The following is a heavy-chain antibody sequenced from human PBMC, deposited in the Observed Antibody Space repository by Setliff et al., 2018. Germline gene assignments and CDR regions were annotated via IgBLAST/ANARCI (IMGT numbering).Heavy chain of an antibody. D-gene: IGHD3-22*01. Sequence: PSETLSLTCAASGGTFTYYYWTWIRQSPAKGLEWIGEITHTGTTGSTKYNPSLKSRVTMSIDTSKNQFSLMVTSVTAADTAVYYCAKHDGRSSFDYWGQGTLVTVSS. CDR3: AKHDGRSSFDY. CDR1: GGTFTYYY. CDR2: ITHTGTTGST. V-gene: IGHV4-34*08. J-gene: IGHJ4*02.